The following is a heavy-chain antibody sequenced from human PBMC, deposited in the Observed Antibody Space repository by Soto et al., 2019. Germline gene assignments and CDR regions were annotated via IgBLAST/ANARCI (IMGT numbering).Heavy chain of an antibody. J-gene: IGHJ6*02. D-gene: IGHD3-16*01. CDR2: IGDSGGST. Sequence: EVQLLESGGDLVQPGGSLRLSCAASGFTFSSYAMSWVRQAPGKGLEWVSLIGDSGGSTYSAASVKGRFTISRDNSKNMLYLQMTSLRAEDSAVYYCAKDTEAGRGLFYYHGVDVWGRGTTVSVSS. CDR1: GFTFSSYA. V-gene: IGHV3-23*01. CDR3: AKDTEAGRGLFYYHGVDV.